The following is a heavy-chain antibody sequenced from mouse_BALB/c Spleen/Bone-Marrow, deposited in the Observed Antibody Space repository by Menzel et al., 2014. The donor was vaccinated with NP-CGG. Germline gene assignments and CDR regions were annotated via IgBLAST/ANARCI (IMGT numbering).Heavy chain of an antibody. CDR3: ATYDYDGRFDY. CDR1: GFSLTNYG. V-gene: IGHV2-9*02. D-gene: IGHD2-4*01. Sequence: QVQLKESGPGLVAPSQNLSITCTVSGFSLTNYGVHWIRQPPGKGLERLGIIWAGGSTNYNSALMSRLSISKDNSKSQVFFKMNSLQTDDTAIYYCATYDYDGRFDYWGQGTTLTVSS. CDR2: IWAGGST. J-gene: IGHJ2*01.